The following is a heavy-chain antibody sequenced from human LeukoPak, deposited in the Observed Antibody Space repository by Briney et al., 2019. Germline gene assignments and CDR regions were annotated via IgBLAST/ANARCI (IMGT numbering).Heavy chain of an antibody. J-gene: IGHJ6*03. D-gene: IGHD3-10*01. V-gene: IGHV3-21*04. CDR2: ISSISSYI. CDR3: ASRITMVRGVIIKDYYYYYMDV. CDR1: GFTFSSYS. Sequence: GGSLRLSCAASGFTFSSYSMNWVRQAPGKGLEWVSSISSISSYIYYADSVKGRFTISIDNAKNSLYLQMNSLRSEDTAVYYCASRITMVRGVIIKDYYYYYMDVWGKGTTVTVSS.